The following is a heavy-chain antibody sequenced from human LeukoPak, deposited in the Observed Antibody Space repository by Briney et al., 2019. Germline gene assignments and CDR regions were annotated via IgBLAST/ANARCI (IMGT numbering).Heavy chain of an antibody. D-gene: IGHD2-2*01. CDR2: ISGSNTYI. CDR3: ARAGGKGYCSTTGCFDAFDI. V-gene: IGHV3-21*01. J-gene: IGHJ3*02. Sequence: GGSLRLSCAASGFTFSSYTMNWVRQAPGKGLEWVSSISGSNTYIEYADSVKGRFTISRDNANNSLYLQMNSLKAEDTAVYYCARAGGKGYCSTTGCFDAFDIWGQGTMVTVSS. CDR1: GFTFSSYT.